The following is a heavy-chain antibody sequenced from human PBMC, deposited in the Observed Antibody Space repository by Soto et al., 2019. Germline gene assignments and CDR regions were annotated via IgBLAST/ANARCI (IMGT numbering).Heavy chain of an antibody. CDR2: IYWNDDK. Sequence: GPTLVNPTQTLTLTCTFSGFSLSTSGVGVGWIRQPPGKALEWLALIYWNDDKRYRPSLKSRLTITKDTSKNQVVLTMTNMDPVDTATYYCAHMAWGQQLVNIDYWGQGTLVTVSS. V-gene: IGHV2-5*01. CDR3: AHMAWGQQLVNIDY. D-gene: IGHD6-13*01. J-gene: IGHJ4*02. CDR1: GFSLSTSGVG.